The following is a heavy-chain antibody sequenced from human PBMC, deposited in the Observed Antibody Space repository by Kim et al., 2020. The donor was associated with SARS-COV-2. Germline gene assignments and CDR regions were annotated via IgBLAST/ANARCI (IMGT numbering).Heavy chain of an antibody. V-gene: IGHV4-61*02. Sequence: SETLSLTCTVSGGSISSGSYYWSWIRQPAGKGLEWIGRIYTSGSTNYNPSLKSRVTISVDTSKNQFSLKLSSVTAADTAVYYCARDHIHGITRAFDIWGQGTMVTVSS. J-gene: IGHJ3*02. CDR2: IYTSGST. CDR1: GGSISSGSYY. CDR3: ARDHIHGITRAFDI. D-gene: IGHD3-10*01.